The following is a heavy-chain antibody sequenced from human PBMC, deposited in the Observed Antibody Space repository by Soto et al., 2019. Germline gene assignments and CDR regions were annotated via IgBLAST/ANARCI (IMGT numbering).Heavy chain of an antibody. CDR2: ISGSGGST. J-gene: IGHJ6*02. D-gene: IGHD3-3*01. CDR1: GFTFSSYA. CDR3: AKQIGSITIFGVVIISSLKGNYGMDV. Sequence: GGSLRLSCAASGFTFSSYAMSWVRQAPGKGLEWVSAISGSGGSTYYADSVKGRFTISRDNSKNTLYLQMNSLRAEDTAVYYCAKQIGSITIFGVVIISSLKGNYGMDVWGQGTTVTVSS. V-gene: IGHV3-23*01.